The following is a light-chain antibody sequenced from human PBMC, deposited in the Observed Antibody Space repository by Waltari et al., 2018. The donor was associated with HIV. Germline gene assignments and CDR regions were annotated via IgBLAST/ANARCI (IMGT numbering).Light chain of an antibody. CDR1: QSVGNS. V-gene: IGKV3-11*01. CDR2: DVS. Sequence: ESVLTQSTVTVSLSPGERATLSYSASQSVGNSLVWDQHKPGLAPRLLIYDVSYRASDIPYRFSGSGSETDFTLTISSLEPEDFAVYYCQQCSNSPLTFGPGTKLELE. J-gene: IGKJ2*01. CDR3: QQCSNSPLT.